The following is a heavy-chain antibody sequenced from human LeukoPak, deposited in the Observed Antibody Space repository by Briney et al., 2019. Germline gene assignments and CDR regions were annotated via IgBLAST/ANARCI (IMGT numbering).Heavy chain of an antibody. Sequence: GGSLRLSCGASGFTFSSYAMSWVRQAPGKGLEWVSAISGSGGSTYYADSVKGRFTISRDNSKNTLYLQMNSLRAEDTAVYYCAKDRDYYYYYMDVWGKGTTVTVSS. CDR1: GFTFSSYA. V-gene: IGHV3-23*01. CDR2: ISGSGGST. J-gene: IGHJ6*03. CDR3: AKDRDYYYYYMDV.